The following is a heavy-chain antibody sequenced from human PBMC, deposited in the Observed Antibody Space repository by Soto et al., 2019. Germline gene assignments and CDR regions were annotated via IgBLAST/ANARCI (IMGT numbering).Heavy chain of an antibody. D-gene: IGHD3-22*01. V-gene: IGHV4-34*01. Sequence: SETLSLTSAVYGGSFSGYYWSWIRQPPGKGLEWIGEISHSGSTNYNPSLKSRVTISVDTSKNQFSLKLSSVTAADTAVYYCARRPVTYYYDSSGLLFDYWGQGTLVTVSS. J-gene: IGHJ4*02. CDR1: GGSFSGYY. CDR3: ARRPVTYYYDSSGLLFDY. CDR2: ISHSGST.